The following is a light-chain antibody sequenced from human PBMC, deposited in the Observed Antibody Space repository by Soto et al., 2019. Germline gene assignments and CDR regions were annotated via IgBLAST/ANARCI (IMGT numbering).Light chain of an antibody. V-gene: IGKV1D-12*01. J-gene: IGKJ4*01. Sequence: IQGTESAASVSTSMGDRVTIASRAGQDVGSWLTWYQHKPGKAPKLLISTASSLQSGVPSRFSGSGSGTEFTLTISSLQPEDFATDYCQQANSFPLTFGGGTKVDI. CDR1: QDVGSW. CDR3: QQANSFPLT. CDR2: TAS.